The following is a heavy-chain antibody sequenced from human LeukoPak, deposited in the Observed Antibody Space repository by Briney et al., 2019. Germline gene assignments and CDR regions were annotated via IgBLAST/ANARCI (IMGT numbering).Heavy chain of an antibody. Sequence: SETLSLTCTVSGGSISSYYWGWVRQPAGKGLEWIGRIYTSGRTNYNPSLKSRLTMSVDTSKTHFSLKLIFVTAADTAVYYCARVGGIVAAGLFDYWGQGTLVTVSS. D-gene: IGHD6-13*01. V-gene: IGHV4-4*07. J-gene: IGHJ4*02. CDR2: IYTSGRT. CDR1: GGSISSYY. CDR3: ARVGGIVAAGLFDY.